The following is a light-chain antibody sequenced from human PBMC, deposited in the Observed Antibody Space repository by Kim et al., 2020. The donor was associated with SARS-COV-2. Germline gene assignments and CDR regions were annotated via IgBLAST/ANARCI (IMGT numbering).Light chain of an antibody. CDR3: QHSHSFPLS. CDR2: AAS. J-gene: IGKJ4*01. CDR1: QDIRSW. V-gene: IGKV1-12*01. Sequence: DIQMTQSPSSVSASVGDRVTITCRASQDIRSWLVWYQQKPGKAPKLLINAASSLESGVPARFSGRGSGTDFTLTITSLQPEDSASYYCQHSHSFPLSFGGGTKVEI.